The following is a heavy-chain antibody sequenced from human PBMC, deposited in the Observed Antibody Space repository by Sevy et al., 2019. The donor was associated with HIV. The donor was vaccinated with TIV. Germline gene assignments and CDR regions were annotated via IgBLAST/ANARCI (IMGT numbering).Heavy chain of an antibody. Sequence: GGSLRLSCAASEFTFSGYSMNWVRQAPGKGLEWVSSITSSSSYIYYADSLKGRFTISRDNAKNSLYLQMNSLRAEDTAVYYCARERERGLYYYDSSAYLYWGQGTLVTVSS. CDR1: EFTFSGYS. CDR2: ITSSSSYI. CDR3: ARERERGLYYYDSSAYLY. V-gene: IGHV3-21*01. J-gene: IGHJ4*02. D-gene: IGHD3-22*01.